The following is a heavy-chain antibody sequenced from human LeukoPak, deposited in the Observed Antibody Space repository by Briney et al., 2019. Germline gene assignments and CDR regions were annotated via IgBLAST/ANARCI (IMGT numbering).Heavy chain of an antibody. Sequence: SETLSLTCTVSGGSISGYYWSWIRQPAGKGLEWIGRIYTSGTTHDNPSLKSRVTMSVDTSKNQVSLKVSSVTAADTAVYYCARSGSGSYYPHPFDYWGQGTLVTVSS. CDR3: ARSGSGSYYPHPFDY. D-gene: IGHD3-10*01. CDR2: IYTSGTT. V-gene: IGHV4-4*07. CDR1: GGSISGYY. J-gene: IGHJ4*02.